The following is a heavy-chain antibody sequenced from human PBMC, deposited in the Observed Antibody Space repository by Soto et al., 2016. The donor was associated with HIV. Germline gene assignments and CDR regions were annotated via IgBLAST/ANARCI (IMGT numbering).Heavy chain of an antibody. CDR2: ISSSSSYI. CDR1: GFTFSSYS. CDR3: ARDPRTYYYDSSGYYYVGFFDY. Sequence: EVQLVESGGGLVKPGGSLRLSCAASGFTFSSYSMNWVRQAPGKGLEWVSSISSSSSYIYYADSVKGRFTISRDNAKNSLYLQMNSLRAEDTAVYYCARDPRTYYYDSSGYYYVGFFDYWGPGNPGHRLL. V-gene: IGHV3-21*01. J-gene: IGHJ4*02. D-gene: IGHD3-22*01.